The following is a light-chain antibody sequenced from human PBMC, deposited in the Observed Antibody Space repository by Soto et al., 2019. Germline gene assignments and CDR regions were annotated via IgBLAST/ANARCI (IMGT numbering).Light chain of an antibody. CDR1: QSIGNS. J-gene: IGKJ4*01. V-gene: IGKV3-11*01. CDR2: DAF. CDR3: RQRYNWPLT. Sequence: TVLTQSPATLSLSPGERATLSCKASQSIGNSLGWFQQKPGQAPRLLIDDAFNRATGIPARFTGSGSGSDFTLTISSLEPEDFGVYDYRQRYNWPLTFGGGTKVEIK.